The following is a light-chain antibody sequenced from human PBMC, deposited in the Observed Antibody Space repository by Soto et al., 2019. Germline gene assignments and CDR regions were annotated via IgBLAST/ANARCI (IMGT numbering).Light chain of an antibody. CDR2: GAS. CDR3: QQYGSSSWT. J-gene: IGKJ1*01. V-gene: IGKV3-20*01. CDR1: QSISSSY. Sequence: IVLTQSPGTRSLSPGKIVTRSCRASQSISSSYLAWYQQRPGQAPRPLIYGASSRATGIPDRFSGSGSGTEFTLTISRLEPEDFAVYYCQQYGSSSWTFGQGTKVDIK.